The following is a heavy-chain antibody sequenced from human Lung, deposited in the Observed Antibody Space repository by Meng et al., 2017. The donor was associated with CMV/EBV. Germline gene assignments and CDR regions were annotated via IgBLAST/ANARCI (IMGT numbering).Heavy chain of an antibody. CDR3: ASEYWGPDY. CDR1: GFTFTNYW. Sequence: GESXKISCAASGFTFTNYWMTWVRQAPGKGREWVGNINEAGSVKHYVDSVKGRFTMSRDNAKNSVYLQMNGLRADDTAVYFCASEYWGPDYWGQGTLVTVSS. D-gene: IGHD7-27*01. CDR2: INEAGSVK. J-gene: IGHJ4*02. V-gene: IGHV3-7*01.